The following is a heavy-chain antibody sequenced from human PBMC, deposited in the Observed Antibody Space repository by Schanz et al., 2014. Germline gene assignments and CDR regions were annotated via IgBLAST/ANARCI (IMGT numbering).Heavy chain of an antibody. J-gene: IGHJ6*03. Sequence: QLQLVPSGAEVKKPGSSVRVSCKASGGTFSSYSISWVRQAPGQGLEWMGIINPSGGGTSYALRFEDRVTVTRDTSRSTVYIELSSLRPEDTAVYYCARQCTGMAVAGIHIDSYYYYMDVWGEGTTVTVSS. V-gene: IGHV1-46*01. CDR3: ARQCTGMAVAGIHIDSYYYYMDV. D-gene: IGHD6-19*01. CDR2: INPSGGGT. CDR1: GGTFSSYS.